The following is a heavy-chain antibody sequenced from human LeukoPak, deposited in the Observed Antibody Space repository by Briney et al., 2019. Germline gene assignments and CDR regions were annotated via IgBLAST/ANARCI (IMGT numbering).Heavy chain of an antibody. CDR1: GFTFSSYA. CDR2: ISGSGGST. Sequence: GGSLRLSCAVSGFTFSSYAMSWVRQAPGKGLEWVSAISGSGGSTYYADSVKGQFTISRDNSKNTLYLQMNSLRAEDTAVYYCAKDLDSSGYYQSGFDYWGQGTLVTVSS. D-gene: IGHD3-22*01. CDR3: AKDLDSSGYYQSGFDY. V-gene: IGHV3-23*01. J-gene: IGHJ4*02.